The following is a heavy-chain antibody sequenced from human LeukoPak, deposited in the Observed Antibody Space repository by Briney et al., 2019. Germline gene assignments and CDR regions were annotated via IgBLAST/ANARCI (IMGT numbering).Heavy chain of an antibody. J-gene: IGHJ3*02. D-gene: IGHD5-18*01. CDR1: GFSFSNSR. Sequence: SGGSLRLSCAASGFSFSNSRFNWVRQAPGKGLEWISYINTINGTYYVDSVKGRITISRDNAKNSLYLQMNSLRAEDTAVYYCARGGYSGAFDIWGQGTMVTVSS. CDR2: INTINGT. CDR3: ARGGYSGAFDI. V-gene: IGHV3-48*04.